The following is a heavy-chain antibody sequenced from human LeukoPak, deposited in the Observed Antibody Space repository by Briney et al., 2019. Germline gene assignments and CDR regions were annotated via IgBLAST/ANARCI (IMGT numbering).Heavy chain of an antibody. CDR2: IRSKANSYAT. CDR1: GFTFSGSA. CDR3: TSPILGYCNGGSCYESPGFDY. D-gene: IGHD2-15*01. Sequence: GESLRLSCAASGFTFSGSAMHWVRQASGKGLEWVGRIRSKANSYATAYAASVKGRFTISRDDSKNTAYLQMNSLKTEDTAVYYCTSPILGYCNGGSCYESPGFDYWGQGTLVTVSS. J-gene: IGHJ4*02. V-gene: IGHV3-73*01.